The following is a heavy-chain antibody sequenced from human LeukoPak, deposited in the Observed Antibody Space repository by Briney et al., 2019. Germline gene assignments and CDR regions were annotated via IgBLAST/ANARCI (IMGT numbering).Heavy chain of an antibody. J-gene: IGHJ4*02. Sequence: ASVKVSCKASGYTFTGYYMHWVRQAPGQGLEWMGWINPNSGGTNYAQKFQGRVTMTRDTSISTAYMELSRLRSDDTAVYYCARGFSYASSGYYSDYWGQGTLVTVSS. D-gene: IGHD3-22*01. V-gene: IGHV1-2*02. CDR3: ARGFSYASSGYYSDY. CDR1: GYTFTGYY. CDR2: INPNSGGT.